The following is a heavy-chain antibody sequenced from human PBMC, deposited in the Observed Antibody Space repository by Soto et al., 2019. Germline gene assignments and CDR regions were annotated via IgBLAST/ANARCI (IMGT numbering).Heavy chain of an antibody. CDR1: GGSVSSGSYY. CDR2: IYYSGST. CDR3: ARNYYDSSGSLDY. D-gene: IGHD3-22*01. V-gene: IGHV4-61*01. J-gene: IGHJ4*02. Sequence: QVQLQESGPGLVKPSETLSLTCTVSGGSVSSGSYYWSWIRQPPGKGLEWIGYIYYSGSTNYNPPLKSRVTISVDTSKNQFSLKLSSVTAADTAVYYCARNYYDSSGSLDYWGQGTLVTVSS.